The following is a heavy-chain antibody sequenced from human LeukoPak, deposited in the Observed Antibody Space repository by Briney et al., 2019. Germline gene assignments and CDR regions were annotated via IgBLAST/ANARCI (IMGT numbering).Heavy chain of an antibody. J-gene: IGHJ1*01. CDR2: IWYDGSNK. CDR1: GFTFSSYG. CDR3: ATIVGATGFQH. D-gene: IGHD1-26*01. Sequence: GGSLRLSCAASGFTFSSYGMHWVRQAPGKGLEWVAVIWYDGSNKYYADSVKGRFTISRDNSKNTLYLQMNSLRAEDTVVYYCATIVGATGFQHWGQGTLVTVSS. V-gene: IGHV3-33*01.